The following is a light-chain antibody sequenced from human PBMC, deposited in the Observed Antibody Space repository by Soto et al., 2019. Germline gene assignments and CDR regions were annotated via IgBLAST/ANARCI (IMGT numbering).Light chain of an antibody. CDR3: LQYGIPLWT. V-gene: IGKV3-20*01. CDR1: QSVTANY. Sequence: EIAVTQSPGTLSLSPGERATLSCRASQSVTANYLAWYHQKPGQAPRLLIYAASIGATGIPDRFSGSGSGTDFTLTISRLEPEDFAVYYCLQYGIPLWTFGQGTKVEIK. J-gene: IGKJ1*01. CDR2: AAS.